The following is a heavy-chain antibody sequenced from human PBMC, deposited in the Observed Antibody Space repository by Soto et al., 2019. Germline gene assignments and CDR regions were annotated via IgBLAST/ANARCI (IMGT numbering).Heavy chain of an antibody. Sequence: PWGALLVSCASSVFTFSDYGMHWVRQAPGKGLEWVALTWYDEGIKVYADSVKGRFTISRDNSKNTLYLQMNNLRPEDTAVYFCPRDNSAGAGENWFDPWGQGTLVTVSS. CDR2: TWYDEGIK. J-gene: IGHJ5*02. CDR3: PRDNSAGAGENWFDP. V-gene: IGHV3-33*01. D-gene: IGHD1-26*01. CDR1: VFTFSDYG.